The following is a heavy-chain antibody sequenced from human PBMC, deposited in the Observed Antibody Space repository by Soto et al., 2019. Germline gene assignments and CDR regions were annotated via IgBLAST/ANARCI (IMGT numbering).Heavy chain of an antibody. CDR3: ARWGRGYSSGWSSKPPPPHAIDI. CDR2: IYYSGST. CDR1: GGSVSSGSYY. V-gene: IGHV4-61*01. D-gene: IGHD6-19*01. Sequence: SETLSLTCTVSGGSVSSGSYYWSWIRQPPGKGLEWIGYIYYSGSTNYNPSLKSRVTISVDTSKNQFSLKLSSVTAADTAVYYCARWGRGYSSGWSSKPPPPHAIDIRGQGTMVTVSS. J-gene: IGHJ3*02.